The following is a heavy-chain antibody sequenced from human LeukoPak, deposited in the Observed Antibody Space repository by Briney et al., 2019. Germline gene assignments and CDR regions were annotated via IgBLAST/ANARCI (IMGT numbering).Heavy chain of an antibody. D-gene: IGHD3-10*01. CDR3: ARRSHFKTVRGDDAFDI. J-gene: IGHJ3*02. CDR1: SGSISSYY. Sequence: SETLSLTCTVSSGSISSYYWSWIRQPAGKGLEWIGRIYTSGSTNYNPSLKSRVTMSVDTSKNQFSLKLSSVTAADTAVYYCARRSHFKTVRGDDAFDIWGQGTMVIVSS. CDR2: IYTSGST. V-gene: IGHV4-4*07.